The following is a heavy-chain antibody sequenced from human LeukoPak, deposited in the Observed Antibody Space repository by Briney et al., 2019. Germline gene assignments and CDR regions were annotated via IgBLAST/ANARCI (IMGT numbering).Heavy chain of an antibody. CDR2: ISGSGGST. V-gene: IGHV3-23*01. CDR1: GFTFSSYA. D-gene: IGHD6-19*01. Sequence: GGSLRLSCAASGFTFSSYAMSWVRQAPGKGLEWVSAISGSGGSTYYADSVKGRFTISRDNSKNTLYLQMNSLRAEDTAVYYCAKGGGSGWYGVYYMDVWGKGTTVTVSS. CDR3: AKGGGSGWYGVYYMDV. J-gene: IGHJ6*03.